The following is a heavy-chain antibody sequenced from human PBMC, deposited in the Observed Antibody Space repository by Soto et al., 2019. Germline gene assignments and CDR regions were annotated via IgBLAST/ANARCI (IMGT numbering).Heavy chain of an antibody. Sequence: GGSLRLSCAASGFTFSSYSMNWVRQAPGKGLEWVSSISSSSSYIYYADSVKGRFTISRDNAKNSLYLQMNSLRAEDTAVYYCARQLKSSGRDLDYWGQGTLVTVSS. J-gene: IGHJ4*02. CDR3: ARQLKSSGRDLDY. D-gene: IGHD6-19*01. CDR1: GFTFSSYS. V-gene: IGHV3-21*01. CDR2: ISSSSSYI.